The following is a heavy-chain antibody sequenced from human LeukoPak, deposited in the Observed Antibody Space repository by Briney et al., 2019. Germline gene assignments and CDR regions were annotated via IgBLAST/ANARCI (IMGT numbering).Heavy chain of an antibody. CDR3: AKAQVRGVIDY. Sequence: PGGSLRRSCAASGFTFSSYGMHWVRQAPGKGLEWVAVISYDGSNKYYADSVKGRFTISRDNSKNTLYLQMNSLRAEDTAVYYCAKAQVRGVIDYWGQGTLVTVSS. V-gene: IGHV3-30*18. CDR2: ISYDGSNK. J-gene: IGHJ4*02. D-gene: IGHD3-10*01. CDR1: GFTFSSYG.